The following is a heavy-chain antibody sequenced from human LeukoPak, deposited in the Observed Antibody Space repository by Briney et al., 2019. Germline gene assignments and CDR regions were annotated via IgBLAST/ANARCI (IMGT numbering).Heavy chain of an antibody. CDR2: INPSGGST. J-gene: IGHJ4*02. Sequence: ASVKVSCKASGYTFTSYYIHWVRQAPGQGLEWMGIINPSGGSTSYAQRFPGRVTMTRDTSTSTVYMELNSLRSEDTAMYYCARDLDSSSWSSCYFDYWGQGTLVTVFS. V-gene: IGHV1-46*01. CDR1: GYTFTSYY. D-gene: IGHD6-13*01. CDR3: ARDLDSSSWSSCYFDY.